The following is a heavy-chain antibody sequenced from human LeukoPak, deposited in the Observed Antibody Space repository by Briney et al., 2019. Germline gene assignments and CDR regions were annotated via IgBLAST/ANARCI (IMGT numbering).Heavy chain of an antibody. CDR1: GLTFSNYA. J-gene: IGHJ4*02. CDR2: ISDSGGST. Sequence: GGSLRLSCAASGLTFSNYAMSWVRQAPGKGLEWVSIISDSGGSTYHADSVKGRFTISRDNSKNTVYLQMNSLRAEDTAVYYCAKNGGFRLIYYFDYWGQGTLVTVSS. V-gene: IGHV3-23*01. D-gene: IGHD3-10*01. CDR3: AKNGGFRLIYYFDY.